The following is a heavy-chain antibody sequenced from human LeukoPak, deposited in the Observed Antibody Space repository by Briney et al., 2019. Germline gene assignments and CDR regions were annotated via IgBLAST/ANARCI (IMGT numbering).Heavy chain of an antibody. D-gene: IGHD2-2*01. V-gene: IGHV1-24*01. J-gene: IGHJ4*02. CDR3: ATAGCSSTSCYVGEFDY. CDR2: FDPEDGET. CDR1: GYTLTELS. Sequence: ASVKVSCKVSGYTLTELSMHWVRQAPGKGLEWMGGFDPEDGETIYAQKFQGRATMTEDTSTDTAYMELSSLRSEDTAVYYCATAGCSSTSCYVGEFDYWGQGTLVTVSS.